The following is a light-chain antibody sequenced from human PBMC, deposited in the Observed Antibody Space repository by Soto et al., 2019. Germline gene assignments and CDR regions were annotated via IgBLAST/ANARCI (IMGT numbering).Light chain of an antibody. V-gene: IGLV2-14*01. CDR2: DVS. CDR3: SSYTGSSLGV. CDR1: SSDVGAYNY. J-gene: IGLJ1*01. Sequence: QSALTQPASVSGSPGQSITISCTGTSSDVGAYNYVSWYQQHPGKVPKLMIYDVSNRPSGVSNRFSGSKSGNTASLTISGLQAEDEADYYFSSYTGSSLGVFGTGTKLTVL.